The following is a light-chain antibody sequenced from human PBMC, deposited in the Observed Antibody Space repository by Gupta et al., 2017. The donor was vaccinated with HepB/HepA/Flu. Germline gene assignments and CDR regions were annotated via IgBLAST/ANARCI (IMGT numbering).Light chain of an antibody. V-gene: IGLV1-44*01. Sequence: QSVLTQPPSASGTPGQRVTISCSGSSSNIGSNTVNWYQQLPGTAPKLLIYSNNQRPSGGPDRFSGSKSGTSASLAISGLQAEEEADYYCEAWEDSRNGHWVFGGGTKLTVL. CDR1: SSNIGSNT. J-gene: IGLJ3*02. CDR2: SNN. CDR3: EAWEDSRNGHWV.